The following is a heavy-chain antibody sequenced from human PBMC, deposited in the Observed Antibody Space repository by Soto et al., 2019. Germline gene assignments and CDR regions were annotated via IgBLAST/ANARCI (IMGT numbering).Heavy chain of an antibody. CDR3: ARTNYHFDL. D-gene: IGHD3-10*01. J-gene: IGHJ4*02. CDR2: INSDGSST. V-gene: IGHV3-74*01. Sequence: GWSLRLSCASSVFTFIGYRMHWVRQAPGKGLVWVSRINSDGSSTDYADSVRGRFTISRDNAKNTLHLQMDSLRAEDTAVYYCARTNYHFDLWGQGTPVTVSS. CDR1: VFTFIGYR.